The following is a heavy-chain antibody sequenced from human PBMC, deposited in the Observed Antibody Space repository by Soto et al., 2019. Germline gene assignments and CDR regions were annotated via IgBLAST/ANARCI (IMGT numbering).Heavy chain of an antibody. V-gene: IGHV3-23*01. D-gene: IGHD5-18*01. J-gene: IGHJ4*02. CDR1: GFTFSNYA. CDR3: AKESSGYNYGFYNYFDY. Sequence: GGSLRLSCAASGFTFSNYAMTWVRQAPGKGLEWASAISSGGAYTDYADSVKGRFTLPRDNSKNMVYLQMHSLRAEDTAVYHCAKESSGYNYGFYNYFDYWGQGTLVTVSS. CDR2: ISSGGAYT.